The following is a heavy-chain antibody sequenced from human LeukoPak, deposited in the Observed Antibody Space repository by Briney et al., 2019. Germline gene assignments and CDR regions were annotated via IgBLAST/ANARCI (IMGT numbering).Heavy chain of an antibody. V-gene: IGHV1-69*13. J-gene: IGHJ5*02. CDR3: ASVTLSGSYPRNWFDP. D-gene: IGHD3-10*01. Sequence: GASVKVSCKASGGTFSSYAISWVRQAPGQGLEWMGGIIPIFGTANYAQKFQGRVTITADESTSTAYMELSSLRSEDTAVYYCASVTLSGSYPRNWFDPWGQGTLVTVSS. CDR1: GGTFSSYA. CDR2: IIPIFGTA.